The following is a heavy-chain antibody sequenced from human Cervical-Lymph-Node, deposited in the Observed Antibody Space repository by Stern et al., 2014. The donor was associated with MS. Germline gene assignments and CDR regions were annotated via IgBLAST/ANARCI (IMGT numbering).Heavy chain of an antibody. J-gene: IGHJ4*02. CDR2: ITPMFGAA. CDR1: GGTFSSLA. V-gene: IGHV1-69*01. Sequence: VQLVESGAEERKHGSSVKVSCKASGGTFSSLAISWLRQAPGQGLEWMGGITPMFGAANYAQKFQGTVMITADESTNTVYMELSSLRSEDAALYYCARDKEAHYFDSWGQGTLVTVSS. CDR3: ARDKEAHYFDS.